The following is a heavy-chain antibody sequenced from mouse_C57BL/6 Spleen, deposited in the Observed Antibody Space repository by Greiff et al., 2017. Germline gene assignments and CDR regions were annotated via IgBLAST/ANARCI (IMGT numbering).Heavy chain of an antibody. Sequence: EVNLVESGGGLVKPGGSLKLSCAASGFTFSSYAMSWVRQTPEKRLEWVGTISDGGSYTYYPDNVKGRFTISRDKATNNLYLQMSHLKSEDTAMSSGERVLDYDSGGGYYFDDWGQGTTLTVAS. CDR3: ERVLDYDSGGGYYFDD. CDR1: GFTFSSYA. D-gene: IGHD2-4*01. V-gene: IGHV5-4*03. CDR2: ISDGGSYT. J-gene: IGHJ2*01.